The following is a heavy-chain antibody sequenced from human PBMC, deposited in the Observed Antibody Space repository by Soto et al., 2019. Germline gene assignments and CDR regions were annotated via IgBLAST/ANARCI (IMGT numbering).Heavy chain of an antibody. D-gene: IGHD2-2*01. CDR2: INHSGST. Sequence: SETLSLTCAVYGGSFSGYYWSWIRQPPGKGLEWIGEINHSGSTNYNPSLKSRVTISVDTSKNQFSLKLSSVTAADTAVYYCARRNIVVPAAHPGGSGTPGAFYFDYWGQGTLVTVSS. J-gene: IGHJ4*02. CDR3: ARRNIVVPAAHPGGSGTPGAFYFDY. V-gene: IGHV4-34*01. CDR1: GGSFSGYY.